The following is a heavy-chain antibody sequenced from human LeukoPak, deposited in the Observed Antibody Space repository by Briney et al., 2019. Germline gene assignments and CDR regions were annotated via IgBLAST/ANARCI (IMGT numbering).Heavy chain of an antibody. D-gene: IGHD5-24*01. CDR3: ARDLDGYNVDY. CDR2: IYYSGST. CDR1: GGSISSSSYY. V-gene: IGHV4-39*07. J-gene: IGHJ4*02. Sequence: SETLSLTCTVSGGSISSSSYYWGWIRQPPGKGLEWIGSIYYSGSTYYNPSLKSRVTISVDTSKNQFSLKLSSVTAADTAVYYCARDLDGYNVDYWGQGTLVTVSS.